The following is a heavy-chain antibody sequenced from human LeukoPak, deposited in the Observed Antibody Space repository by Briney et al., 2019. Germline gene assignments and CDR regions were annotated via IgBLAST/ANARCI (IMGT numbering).Heavy chain of an antibody. D-gene: IGHD2-15*01. CDR2: IYSGGST. J-gene: IGHJ4*02. CDR1: GFTVSSNY. V-gene: IGHV3-66*02. CDR3: ASRCSGGSCPLDY. Sequence: GGSLRLSCAASGFTVSSNYMSWVRQAPGKGLEWVSVIYSGGSTYYADSVKGRFTISRDNSKNTLYLQMNSLRAEDTAVYYCASRCSGGSCPLDYWGQGTLVTVPS.